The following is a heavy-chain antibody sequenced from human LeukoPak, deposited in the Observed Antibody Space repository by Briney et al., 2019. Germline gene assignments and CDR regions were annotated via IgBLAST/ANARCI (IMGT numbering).Heavy chain of an antibody. D-gene: IGHD5-18*01. CDR3: ARDYADTAMVYYSDY. CDR2: INPSGGST. J-gene: IGHJ4*02. V-gene: IGHV1-46*01. Sequence: ASVKVSCKASGYTFTSYYMHWVRQAPGQGLEWMGLINPSGGSTSYAQKFQGRVTMTRDTSTSTVYMELSSLRSEDTAVYYCARDYADTAMVYYSDYWGQGTLVTVSS. CDR1: GYTFTSYY.